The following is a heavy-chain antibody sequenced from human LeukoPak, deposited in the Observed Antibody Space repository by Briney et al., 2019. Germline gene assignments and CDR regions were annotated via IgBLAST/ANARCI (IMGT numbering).Heavy chain of an antibody. CDR3: ARGYCSGGSCNWFDP. V-gene: IGHV5-51*01. J-gene: IGHJ5*02. D-gene: IGHD2-15*01. CDR1: GYTFSDLW. Sequence: GESLKISCKASGYTFSDLWIGWVRQLPGKGLEWMGIIFPADSDIRYSPSFVGQVTMSVDKSTNTAFLQWSSLKASDTAMYYCARGYCSGGSCNWFDPWGQGTLVTVSS. CDR2: IFPADSDI.